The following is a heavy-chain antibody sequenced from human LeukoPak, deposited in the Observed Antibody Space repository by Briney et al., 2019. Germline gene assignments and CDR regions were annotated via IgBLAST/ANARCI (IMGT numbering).Heavy chain of an antibody. CDR3: ATKRGYCSSTSCYGDYYYYGMDV. V-gene: IGHV1-69*06. D-gene: IGHD2-2*01. CDR2: IIPIFGTA. CDR1: GGTFSSYA. Sequence: SVKVSCKASGGTFSSYAISWVRQAPGQGLEWMGGIIPIFGTANYAQKFQGRVTITADKSASTAYMELSSLRSEDTAVYYCATKRGYCSSTSCYGDYYYYGMDVWGKGTTVTVSS. J-gene: IGHJ6*04.